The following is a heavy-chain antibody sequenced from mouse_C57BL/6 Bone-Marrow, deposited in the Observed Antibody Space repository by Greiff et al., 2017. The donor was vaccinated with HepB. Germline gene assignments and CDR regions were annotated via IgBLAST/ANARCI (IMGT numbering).Heavy chain of an antibody. Sequence: EVKLVESGGGLVKPGGSLKLSCAASGFTFSDYGMHWVRQAPEKGLEWVAYISSGSSTIYYADTVKGRFTISRDNAKNTLFLHMTSLRSEDTAMYYCARYYGSSYGYFDVWGTGTTVTVSS. CDR1: GFTFSDYG. J-gene: IGHJ1*03. D-gene: IGHD1-1*01. CDR2: ISSGSSTI. V-gene: IGHV5-17*01. CDR3: ARYYGSSYGYFDV.